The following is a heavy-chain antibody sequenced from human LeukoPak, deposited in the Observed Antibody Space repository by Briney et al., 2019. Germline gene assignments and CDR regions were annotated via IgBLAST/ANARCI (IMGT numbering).Heavy chain of an antibody. J-gene: IGHJ6*03. CDR1: GGTFSSYA. D-gene: IGHD4-11*01. CDR2: IIPIFGTA. V-gene: IGHV1-69*13. Sequence: SVKVSCKASGGTFSSYAISWVRQAPGQGLEWMGGIIPIFGTANYAQKFQGRVTITADVSTSTAYMELSSLRSEDTAVYYCARDVYSLHYYYYYMDVWGKGTTVTVSS. CDR3: ARDVYSLHYYYYYMDV.